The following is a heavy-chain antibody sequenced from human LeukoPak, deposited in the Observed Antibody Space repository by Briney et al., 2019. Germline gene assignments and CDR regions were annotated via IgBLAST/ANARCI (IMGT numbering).Heavy chain of an antibody. V-gene: IGHV3-74*01. Sequence: PGGSLRLSCAASGFTFRNYWMHWVRQAPGKGLVWISRINTDGSSTNYADSVKGRFTISRDNAKDTLYLQMNSLRAEDTAVYYCARDYGWAFDIWGQGTMVTVSS. CDR3: ARDYGWAFDI. J-gene: IGHJ3*02. CDR2: INTDGSST. D-gene: IGHD3-10*01. CDR1: GFTFRNYW.